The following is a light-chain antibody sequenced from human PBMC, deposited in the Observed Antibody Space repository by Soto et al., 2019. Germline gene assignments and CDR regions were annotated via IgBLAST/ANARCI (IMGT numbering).Light chain of an antibody. CDR3: QQYGTSSRT. CDR2: DAS. V-gene: IGKV1-5*01. Sequence: DIQMTQSPSSVSASVGDSVTITCRASQDISSWLAWYQQKPGKAPKLLIYDASSLESGVPSRFSGSGSATEFTLSISSLQPDDFATYYCQQYGTSSRTFGQGTKVDIK. J-gene: IGKJ1*01. CDR1: QDISSW.